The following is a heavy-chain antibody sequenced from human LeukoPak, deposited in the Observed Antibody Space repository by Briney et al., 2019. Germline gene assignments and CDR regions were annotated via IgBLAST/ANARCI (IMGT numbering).Heavy chain of an antibody. V-gene: IGHV4-38-2*01. Sequence: SETLSLTCAVSGYSISSGYYWGWIRQPPGKGLEWIGSIYHSGSTYYNPSLKIRVTISVDTSKNQFSLKLSSVTAADTAVYYCATPSRDGYNKDAFDIWGQGTMVTVSS. CDR3: ATPSRDGYNKDAFDI. J-gene: IGHJ3*02. CDR2: IYHSGST. CDR1: GYSISSGYY. D-gene: IGHD5-24*01.